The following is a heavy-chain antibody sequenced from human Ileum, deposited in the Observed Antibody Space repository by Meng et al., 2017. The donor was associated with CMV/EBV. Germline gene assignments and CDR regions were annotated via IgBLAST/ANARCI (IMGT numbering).Heavy chain of an antibody. V-gene: IGHV4-34*01. CDR2: INHSGST. CDR3: ARGIGGNSGY. J-gene: IGHJ4*02. Sequence: LSLTCAVYGGSLSGYYWSWIRQPPGKGLEWIGEINHSGSTNYNPSLKSRVTISVDTSKNQFSLKLSSVTAADTAVYYCARGIGGNSGYWGQGTLVTVSS. D-gene: IGHD4-23*01. CDR1: GGSLSGYY.